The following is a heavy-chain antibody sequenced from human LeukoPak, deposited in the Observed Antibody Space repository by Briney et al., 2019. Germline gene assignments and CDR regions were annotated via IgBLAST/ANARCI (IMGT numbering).Heavy chain of an antibody. CDR3: ARHGSIAVAVDY. Sequence: PGGSLRLSCAASGFTFSSYSMNWVRQAPGKGLEWVSSISSSSSYIYYADSVKGRFTISRDNAKNSLYLQMSSLKASDTAMYYCARHGSIAVAVDYWGQGTLVTVSS. D-gene: IGHD6-19*01. V-gene: IGHV3-21*04. CDR1: GFTFSSYS. J-gene: IGHJ4*02. CDR2: ISSSSSYI.